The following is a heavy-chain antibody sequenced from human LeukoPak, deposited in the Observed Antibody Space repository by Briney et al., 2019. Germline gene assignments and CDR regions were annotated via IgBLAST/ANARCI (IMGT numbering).Heavy chain of an antibody. D-gene: IGHD2-2*01. Sequence: PGGSLRLSCVASGFTFTSYAMNWVRQAPGKGLEWVSGISGSDASTHYADSVKGRFTISRDNSKNTVYLQMNSLRAEDTAVYYCAKPFSIVVVPAAIGADYWGQGTLVTVSS. V-gene: IGHV3-23*01. CDR3: AKPFSIVVVPAAIGADY. CDR1: GFTFTSYA. J-gene: IGHJ4*02. CDR2: ISGSDAST.